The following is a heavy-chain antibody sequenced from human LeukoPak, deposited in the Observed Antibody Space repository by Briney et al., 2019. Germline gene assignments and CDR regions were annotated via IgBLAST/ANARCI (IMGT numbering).Heavy chain of an antibody. D-gene: IGHD3-22*01. CDR3: ARRITMIVVVKDAFDI. V-gene: IGHV4-30-4*08. J-gene: IGHJ3*02. Sequence: ASETLSLTCTVSGGSISSGDYYWSWIRQPPGKGLEWIGYIYYSGSTYYNPSLKSRVTISVDTSKNQFSLKLSSVTAADMAVYYCARRITMIVVVKDAFDIWGQGTMVTVSS. CDR2: IYYSGST. CDR1: GGSISSGDYY.